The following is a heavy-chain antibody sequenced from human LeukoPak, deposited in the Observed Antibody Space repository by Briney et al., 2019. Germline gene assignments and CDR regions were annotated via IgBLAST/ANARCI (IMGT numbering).Heavy chain of an antibody. D-gene: IGHD4-23*01. CDR2: TYYSGST. CDR1: GGSFSGYY. CDR3: ARHGRATVVTTGTNWFDP. Sequence: SETLSLTCAVYGGSFSGYYWGWIRQPPGKGLEWIGSTYYSGSTYYNPSLKSRVTISVDTSKNQFSLKLSSVTAADTAVYYCARHGRATVVTTGTNWFDPWGQGTLVTVSS. V-gene: IGHV4-39*01. J-gene: IGHJ5*02.